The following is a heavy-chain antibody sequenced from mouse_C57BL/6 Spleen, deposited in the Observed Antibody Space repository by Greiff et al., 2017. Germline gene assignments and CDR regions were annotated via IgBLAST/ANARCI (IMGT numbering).Heavy chain of an antibody. D-gene: IGHD2-4*01. CDR1: GYTFTSYW. J-gene: IGHJ3*01. V-gene: IGHV1-55*01. CDR2: IYPGSGST. Sequence: VQLQQPGAELVKPGASVKMSCKASGYTFTSYWITWVKQRPGQGLEWIGDIYPGSGSTNYNEKFKSKATLTVDTSSSTAYMQLSSLTSEDSAVYYCASLYDYDEEAWFAYWGQGTLVTVSA. CDR3: ASLYDYDEEAWFAY.